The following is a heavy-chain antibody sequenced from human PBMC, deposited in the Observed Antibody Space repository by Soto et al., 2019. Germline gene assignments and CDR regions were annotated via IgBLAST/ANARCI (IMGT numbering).Heavy chain of an antibody. J-gene: IGHJ6*02. D-gene: IGHD3-3*01. CDR2: INAGNGNT. CDR3: ARETIYYGMDV. V-gene: IGHV1-3*05. CDR1: GYTFTSYA. Sequence: QVQLVQSGAEEKKPGASVKVSCKASGYTFTSYAMHWVRQAPGQRLEWMGWINAGNGNTKYSQKFQGRVTITRDTSASTAYMELSGLRSEDTAVYYCARETIYYGMDVWGQGTTGTVSS.